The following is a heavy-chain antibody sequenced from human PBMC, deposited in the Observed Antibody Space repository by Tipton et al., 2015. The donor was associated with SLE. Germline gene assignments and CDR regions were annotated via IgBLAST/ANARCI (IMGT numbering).Heavy chain of an antibody. D-gene: IGHD3-22*01. CDR3: ARVRTMIVVVITP. CDR2: IYYSGST. Sequence: TLSLTCTVSGGSISSSSYYWGWIRQPPGKGLEWIGSIYYSGSTYYNPSLKSRVIISVDTSKNQFSLKLSSVTAADTAVYYCARVRTMIVVVITPWGQGTLVTVSS. V-gene: IGHV4-39*07. CDR1: GGSISSSSYY. J-gene: IGHJ5*02.